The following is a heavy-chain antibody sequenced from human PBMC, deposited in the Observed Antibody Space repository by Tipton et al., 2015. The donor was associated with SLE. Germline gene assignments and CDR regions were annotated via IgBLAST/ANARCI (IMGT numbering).Heavy chain of an antibody. Sequence: SLRLSCAASGFTFSDYYMSWIRQAPGKGLEWVSYISSSGSTIYYADSVKGRFTISRDNAKNSLYLQMNSLRAEDTAVYYRARGVVGLVLIYFDHWGQRALVTVSS. CDR2: ISSSGSTI. V-gene: IGHV3-11*01. J-gene: IGHJ4*01. CDR1: GFTFSDYY. CDR3: ARGVVGLVLIYFDH. D-gene: IGHD3/OR15-3a*01.